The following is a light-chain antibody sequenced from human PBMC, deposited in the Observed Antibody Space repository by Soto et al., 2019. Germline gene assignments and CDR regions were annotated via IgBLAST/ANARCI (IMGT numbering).Light chain of an antibody. J-gene: IGLJ2*01. CDR2: EVS. CDR1: SSDVGGYNY. V-gene: IGLV2-14*01. Sequence: QSVLTQPPSASGSPGQSITISCTGSSSDVGGYNYVSWYKQHPGKAPKLMIYEVSNRPSGISNRFSGSKSGNTASLTLSGLQAEDEADYYCSSYTSSSTLVFGGGTKLTVL. CDR3: SSYTSSSTLV.